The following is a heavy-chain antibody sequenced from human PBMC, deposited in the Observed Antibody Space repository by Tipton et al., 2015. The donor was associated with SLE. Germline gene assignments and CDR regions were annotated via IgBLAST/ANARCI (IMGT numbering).Heavy chain of an antibody. CDR3: ARDSAVNFWYFDL. Sequence: TLSLTCTVSGASISTHYWSWIRQPLGKGLEWIGDISYTGNTNFNPSLKSRVTMSVATSKNQISLRLTSVSAADTAMYYCARDSAVNFWYFDLWGRGTLVTVSS. V-gene: IGHV4-59*11. CDR1: GASISTHY. CDR2: ISYTGNT. J-gene: IGHJ2*01.